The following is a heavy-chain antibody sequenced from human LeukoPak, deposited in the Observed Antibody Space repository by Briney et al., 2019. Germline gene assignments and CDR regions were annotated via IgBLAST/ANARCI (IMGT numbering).Heavy chain of an antibody. CDR2: IYYSGST. V-gene: IGHV4-39*01. D-gene: IGHD2-2*02. CDR3: ARQSSTSCYIDY. CDR1: GGSISSSSYY. Sequence: KPSETLSLTCTVSGGSISSSSYYWGWIRQPPGQGLEWIGSIYYSGSTFYNPSLKSRVTISVDTSKNQFSLKLSSVTATDTAVYFCARQSSTSCYIDYWGQGTLVAVSS. J-gene: IGHJ4*02.